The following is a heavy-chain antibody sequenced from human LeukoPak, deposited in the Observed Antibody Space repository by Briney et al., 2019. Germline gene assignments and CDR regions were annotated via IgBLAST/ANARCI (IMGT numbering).Heavy chain of an antibody. Sequence: GGSLRLSCAASGFTFSSYAMHWVRQAPGKGLEWVAVISYDGSNKYYADSVKGRFTISRDNSKNTLYLQMNRLRAEDTAVYYCAREGVTTGLLDYWGQGTLVTVSS. CDR3: AREGVTTGLLDY. CDR1: GFTFSSYA. J-gene: IGHJ4*02. V-gene: IGHV3-30*04. D-gene: IGHD4-17*01. CDR2: ISYDGSNK.